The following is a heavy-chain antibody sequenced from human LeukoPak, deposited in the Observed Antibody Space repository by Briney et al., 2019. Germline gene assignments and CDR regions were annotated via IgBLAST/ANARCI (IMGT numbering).Heavy chain of an antibody. CDR1: GFTFSSYA. J-gene: IGHJ4*02. V-gene: IGHV3-23*01. CDR2: ISGSGGST. CDR3: AKLPLLYGSSGYFDY. Sequence: GGSLRLSCAASGFTFSSYAMSWVRQVPGKGLEWVSAISGSGGSTYYADSVKGRFTISRDNSKNTLYLQMNSLRAEDTAVYYCAKLPLLYGSSGYFDYWGQGTLVTVSS. D-gene: IGHD3-22*01.